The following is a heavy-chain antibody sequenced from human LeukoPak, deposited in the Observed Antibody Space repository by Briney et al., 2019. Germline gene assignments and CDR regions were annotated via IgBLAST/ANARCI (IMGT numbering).Heavy chain of an antibody. CDR2: ITSSGSTI. V-gene: IGHV3-11*01. Sequence: KSGGSLRLSCAASGFTFSDYYMSRIRQAPGKGLEWVSYITSSGSTIYYADSVKGRFTISRDNAKNSLYLQVNSLRAEDTAVYYCARDPEPLDRGYSSGWFDPWGQGTLATVSS. CDR3: ARDPEPLDRGYSSGWFDP. CDR1: GFTFSDYY. J-gene: IGHJ5*02. D-gene: IGHD6-19*01.